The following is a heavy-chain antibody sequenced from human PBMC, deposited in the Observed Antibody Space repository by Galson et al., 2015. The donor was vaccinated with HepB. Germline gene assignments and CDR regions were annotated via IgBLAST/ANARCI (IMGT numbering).Heavy chain of an antibody. D-gene: IGHD6-19*01. CDR2: IIPIYATA. CDR3: ASDGSGWPPAYYMDV. J-gene: IGHJ6*03. V-gene: IGHV1-69*13. Sequence: SVKVSCKASGGTFTSYAINWVRQAPGQGLEWMGGIIPIYATANYAQEFQGRVTITADESTSTAYLELSSLKSEDTAVYYCASDGSGWPPAYYMDVWGNGTTVAVSS. CDR1: GGTFTSYA.